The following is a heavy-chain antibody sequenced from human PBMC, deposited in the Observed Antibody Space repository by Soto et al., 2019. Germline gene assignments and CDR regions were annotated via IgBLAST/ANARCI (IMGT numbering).Heavy chain of an antibody. Sequence: SGPTLVNPTQTLTLTCTFSGFSLSTSGVGVGWIRQPPGKALEWLALIYWDDDKRYSPSLKSRLTITKDTSKNQVVLTMTNMDPVDTATYYRAHNLRAVANNWFDPWGQGTLVTVSS. D-gene: IGHD6-19*01. CDR1: GFSLSTSGVG. J-gene: IGHJ5*02. CDR3: AHNLRAVANNWFDP. CDR2: IYWDDDK. V-gene: IGHV2-5*02.